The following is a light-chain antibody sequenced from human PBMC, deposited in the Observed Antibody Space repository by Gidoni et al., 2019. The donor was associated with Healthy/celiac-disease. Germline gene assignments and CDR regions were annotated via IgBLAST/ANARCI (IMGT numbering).Light chain of an antibody. Sequence: DIQMTQSPSSLSASVGDRVTITCRASESISSYLNWYKQKPGKAPKLLIYAASSLQSGVPSRFSGSGSGTDFTLTISSLQPEDFATYYCQQSYSTPLSTFGQGTKLEIK. V-gene: IGKV1-39*01. CDR2: AAS. CDR1: ESISSY. CDR3: QQSYSTPLST. J-gene: IGKJ2*01.